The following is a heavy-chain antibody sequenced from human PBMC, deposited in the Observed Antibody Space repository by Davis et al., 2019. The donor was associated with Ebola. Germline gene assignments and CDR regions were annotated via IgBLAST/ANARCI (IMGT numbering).Heavy chain of an antibody. CDR2: MNRNSGNT. CDR3: ARGKGITAAGSRGEYFDY. J-gene: IGHJ4*02. V-gene: IGHV1-8*01. D-gene: IGHD6-13*01. Sequence: ASAKVSCMASGYTFTSYVIIWVRQATAQGLAWMGWMNRNSGNTPYAQKFQGRVTMTRNTAIRTAYMGLSSLRSEDTAVYYCARGKGITAAGSRGEYFDYWGQGTLVSVSS. CDR1: GYTFTSYV.